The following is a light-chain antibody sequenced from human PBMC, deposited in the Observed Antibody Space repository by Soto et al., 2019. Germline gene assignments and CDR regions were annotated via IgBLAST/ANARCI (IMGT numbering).Light chain of an antibody. J-gene: IGKJ2*01. V-gene: IGKV1-5*03. CDR1: QSISSW. CDR2: KAS. Sequence: DIQMTQSPSTLFASVGDRVTITCRASQSISSWLAWYQQKPGKAPKLLIYKASNIESGVPSRFSGSGSGTEFTLTISSLQPDDFATYYCQQYNSYPYTFGQGTKVDI. CDR3: QQYNSYPYT.